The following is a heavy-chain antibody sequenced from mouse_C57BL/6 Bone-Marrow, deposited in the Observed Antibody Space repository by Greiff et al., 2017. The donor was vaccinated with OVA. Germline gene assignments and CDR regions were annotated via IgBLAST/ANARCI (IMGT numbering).Heavy chain of an antibody. J-gene: IGHJ2*01. CDR1: GYTFTSYW. D-gene: IGHD1-1*01. CDR3: ARFITTVVADY. V-gene: IGHV1-55*01. Sequence: VKLQQPGAELVKPGASVKMSCKASGYTFTSYWITWVKQRPGQGLEWIGDIYPGSGSTNYNEKFKSKATLTVDTSSSTAYMQLSSLTSEDSAVYYCARFITTVVADYGGQGTTLTVSS. CDR2: IYPGSGST.